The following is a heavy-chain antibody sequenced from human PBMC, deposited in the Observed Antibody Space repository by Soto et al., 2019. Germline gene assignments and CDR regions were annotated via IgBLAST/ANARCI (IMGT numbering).Heavy chain of an antibody. Sequence: PSETLSLTCTVSGGSISSYYWSWIRQPPGKGLEWIGYIYYSGSTNYNPSLKSRVTISVDTSKNQFSLKLSSVTAADTAVYYCARHLERLDPWGQETLVTVSS. CDR2: IYYSGST. CDR3: ARHLERLDP. CDR1: GGSISSYY. J-gene: IGHJ5*02. D-gene: IGHD6-25*01. V-gene: IGHV4-59*08.